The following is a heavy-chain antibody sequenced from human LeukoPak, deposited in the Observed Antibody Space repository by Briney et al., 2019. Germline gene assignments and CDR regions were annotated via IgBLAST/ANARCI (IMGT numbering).Heavy chain of an antibody. V-gene: IGHV1-8*01. D-gene: IGHD6-13*01. CDR2: MNPNSGNT. CDR1: GYTFTSYD. J-gene: IGHJ4*02. Sequence: ASVKVSCKASGYTFTSYDINWVRQATGQGLEWMGWMNPNSGNTGYAQKFQGRVTITTDESTSTAYMELSSLRSEDTAVYYCARGGQRGQQLLSHWGQGTLVTVSS. CDR3: ARGGQRGQQLLSH.